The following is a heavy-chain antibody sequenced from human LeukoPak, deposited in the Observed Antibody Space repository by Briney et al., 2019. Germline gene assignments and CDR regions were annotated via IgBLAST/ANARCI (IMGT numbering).Heavy chain of an antibody. Sequence: SQTLSLTCAVSGGSISSGGYSWSWIRQSPGKGLEWIGYIYHSGSTYYNPSLKSRVTISVDRSKNQFSLKLSSVTAADTAVYYCARVLVQGGLYYGSGSYAFDIWGQGTMVTVSS. CDR3: ARVLVQGGLYYGSGSYAFDI. D-gene: IGHD3-10*01. CDR2: IYHSGST. J-gene: IGHJ3*02. V-gene: IGHV4-30-2*06. CDR1: GGSISSGGYS.